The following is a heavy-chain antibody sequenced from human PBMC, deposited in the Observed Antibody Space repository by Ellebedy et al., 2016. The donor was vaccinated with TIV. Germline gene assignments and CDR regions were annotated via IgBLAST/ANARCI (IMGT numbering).Heavy chain of an antibody. Sequence: GESLKISCAASEFTFSYYAMHWVRQAPGQGLEWVAVISHDGSTKYYADSVKGRFTISRDNSKNTLYLQMSSLTTEDTAVYYCVKDLSNTGSYIRPFDYWGQGTLVTVSS. V-gene: IGHV3-30*14. D-gene: IGHD2-2*02. CDR1: EFTFSYYA. CDR2: ISHDGSTK. J-gene: IGHJ4*02. CDR3: VKDLSNTGSYIRPFDY.